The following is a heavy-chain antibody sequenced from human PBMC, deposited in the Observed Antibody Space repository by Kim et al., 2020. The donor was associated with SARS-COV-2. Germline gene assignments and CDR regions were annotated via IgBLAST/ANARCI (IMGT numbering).Heavy chain of an antibody. CDR3: ARNAKYYYDSSGSPGFDY. D-gene: IGHD3-22*01. V-gene: IGHV1-69*13. Sequence: SVKVSCKASGGTFSSYAISWVRQAPGQGLEWMGGIIPIFGTANYAQKFQGRVTITADESTSTAYMELSSLRSEDTAVYYCARNAKYYYDSSGSPGFDYWGQGTLVTVSS. J-gene: IGHJ4*02. CDR1: GGTFSSYA. CDR2: IIPIFGTA.